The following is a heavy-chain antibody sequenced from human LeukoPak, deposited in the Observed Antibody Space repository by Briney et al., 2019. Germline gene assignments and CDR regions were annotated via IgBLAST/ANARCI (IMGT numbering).Heavy chain of an antibody. CDR3: ARGVVGATYYYYYYGMDV. D-gene: IGHD1-26*01. CDR1: GFIFSNYA. CDR2: ISYDGSNK. V-gene: IGHV3-30*04. Sequence: GGSLRLSCAASGFIFSNYAIHWVRQAPGKGLEWVAVISYDGSNKYYADSVKGRFTISRDISKNTLYLQMNSLRAEDTAVYYCARGVVGATYYYYYYGMDVWGQGTTVTVSS. J-gene: IGHJ6*02.